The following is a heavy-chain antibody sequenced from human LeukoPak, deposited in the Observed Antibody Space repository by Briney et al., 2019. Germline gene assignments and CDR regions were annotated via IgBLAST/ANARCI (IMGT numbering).Heavy chain of an antibody. CDR1: GGSISGYY. D-gene: IGHD3-10*01. Sequence: SETLSLTCTVSGGSISGYYWCWIRQPPGKGLGWMAYMYYSGSTNYNPSLKSRASISSDMSQTQFSLTLSSVTAADTAVYYCARSGSGSGSYYDSAYYYYGMDVWGQGTTVTVSS. CDR3: ARSGSGSGSYYDSAYYYYGMDV. J-gene: IGHJ6*02. V-gene: IGHV4-59*01. CDR2: MYYSGST.